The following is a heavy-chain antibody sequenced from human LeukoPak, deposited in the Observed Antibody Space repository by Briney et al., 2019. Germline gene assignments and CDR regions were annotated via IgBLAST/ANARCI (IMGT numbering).Heavy chain of an antibody. J-gene: IGHJ5*02. CDR2: IYTSGST. Sequence: SETLSLTCTVSGGSISSYYWSWIRQPAGKGLGWIGRIYTSGSTNYNPSLKSRVTMSVDTSKNQFSLKLSSVTAADTAVYYCARDQGWFDPWGQGTLVTVSS. V-gene: IGHV4-4*07. CDR1: GGSISSYY. CDR3: ARDQGWFDP.